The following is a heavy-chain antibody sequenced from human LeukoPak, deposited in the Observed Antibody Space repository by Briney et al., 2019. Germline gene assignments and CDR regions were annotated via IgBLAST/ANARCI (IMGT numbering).Heavy chain of an antibody. Sequence: ASVKVSCKASGCTFTSYYMHWVRQAPGQGLEWMGIINPSGGSTSYAQKFQGRVTMTRDMSTSTVYMELSSLRSEDTAVYYCARGSGWYSFNYYYMDVWGKGTTVTVSS. V-gene: IGHV1-46*01. CDR3: ARGSGWYSFNYYYMDV. D-gene: IGHD6-19*01. CDR2: INPSGGST. J-gene: IGHJ6*03. CDR1: GCTFTSYY.